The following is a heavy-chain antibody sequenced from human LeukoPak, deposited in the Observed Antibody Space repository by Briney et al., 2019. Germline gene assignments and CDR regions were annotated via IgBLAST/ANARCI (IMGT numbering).Heavy chain of an antibody. V-gene: IGHV3-66*01. CDR1: GFTLSSYW. D-gene: IGHD4-17*01. Sequence: PGGSLRLSCEVTGFTLSSYWMSWVRQAPGKGLEWVSDIHSGGRTYYADSLKDRFTISRDNSENTLYLQMNSLRAEDTAVYYCARNGIYGDYVWGQGTLVTVSS. CDR3: ARNGIYGDYV. J-gene: IGHJ4*02. CDR2: IHSGGRT.